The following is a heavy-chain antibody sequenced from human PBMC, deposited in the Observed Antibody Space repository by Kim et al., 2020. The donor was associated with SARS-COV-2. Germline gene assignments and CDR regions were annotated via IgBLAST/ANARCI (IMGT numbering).Heavy chain of an antibody. J-gene: IGHJ2*01. Sequence: YAPKLHGRVTMTTDTSTSTAYMELRSLRSDDTAVYYCARGLPDYWYFDLWGRGTLVTVSS. V-gene: IGHV1-18*01. CDR3: ARGLPDYWYFDL.